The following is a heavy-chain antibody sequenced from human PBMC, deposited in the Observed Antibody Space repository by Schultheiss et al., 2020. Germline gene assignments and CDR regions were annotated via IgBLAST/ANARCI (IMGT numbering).Heavy chain of an antibody. CDR3: ARGHIVVVPAAPDFDY. Sequence: GSLRLSCAASGFTFSTYTMNWVRQAPGKGLEWIGEINHSGSTNYNPSLKSRVTISVDTSKNQFSLKLSSVTAADTAVYYCARGHIVVVPAAPDFDYWGQGTLVTVSS. J-gene: IGHJ4*02. CDR1: GFTFSTYT. CDR2: INHSGST. V-gene: IGHV4-34*01. D-gene: IGHD2-2*01.